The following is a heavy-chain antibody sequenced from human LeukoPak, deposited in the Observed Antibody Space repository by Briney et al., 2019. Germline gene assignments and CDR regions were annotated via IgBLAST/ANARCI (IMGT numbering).Heavy chain of an antibody. CDR2: IYYSGST. V-gene: IGHV4-30-4*01. CDR1: GGSISSGDYY. D-gene: IGHD1-26*01. Sequence: SETLSLTCTVSGGSISSGDYYWSWIRQPPGKGLEWIGYIYYSGSTFYNPSLKSRVTISVDTSKNQFSLKLSSVTAADTAVYYCARTVGANDAFDIWGQGTMVTVSS. J-gene: IGHJ3*02. CDR3: ARTVGANDAFDI.